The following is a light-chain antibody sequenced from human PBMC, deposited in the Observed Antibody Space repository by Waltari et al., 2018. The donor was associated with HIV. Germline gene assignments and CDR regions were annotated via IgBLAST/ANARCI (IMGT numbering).Light chain of an antibody. V-gene: IGLV3-21*04. Sequence: SYVLAQPPSVSVAPGKTARITCGGNNIGSKSVHWYQQKPGQAPVVVIYYDSDRPSGIPERFSGSNSGNTATLTLSRVEAGDEADYYCQVWDSSSDAYVFGTGTKVTVL. J-gene: IGLJ1*01. CDR2: YDS. CDR1: NIGSKS. CDR3: QVWDSSSDAYV.